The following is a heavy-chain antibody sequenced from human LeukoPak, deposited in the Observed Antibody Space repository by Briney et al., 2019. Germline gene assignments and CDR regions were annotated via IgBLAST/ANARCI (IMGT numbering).Heavy chain of an antibody. CDR3: ARRPSVGYEILTGYVDF. CDR2: ISASNGNT. CDR1: GYTFSSYG. Sequence: ASVKVSCKASGYTFSSYGICWVRQAPGQGLEWMGWISASNGNTNYAQKLQGRVTMTTDASTSTAYMELTSLRSDDTAVYYCARRPSVGYEILTGYVDFWGQGTLVTVSS. J-gene: IGHJ4*02. V-gene: IGHV1-18*01. D-gene: IGHD3-9*01.